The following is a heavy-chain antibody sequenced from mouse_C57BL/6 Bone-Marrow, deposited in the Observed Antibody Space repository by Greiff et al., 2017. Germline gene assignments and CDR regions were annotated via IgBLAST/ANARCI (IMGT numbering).Heavy chain of an antibody. Sequence: QVQLQQPGAELVKPGASVKLSCKASGYTFTSYWMHWVKQRPGHGLEWIGMIHPNSGSTNYNEKFKSKATLTVDKSSSTAYMQLSSLTAEDSAVYYCARFDGYYWFAYWGQGTLVTVSA. CDR2: IHPNSGST. J-gene: IGHJ3*01. V-gene: IGHV1-64*01. CDR1: GYTFTSYW. D-gene: IGHD2-3*01. CDR3: ARFDGYYWFAY.